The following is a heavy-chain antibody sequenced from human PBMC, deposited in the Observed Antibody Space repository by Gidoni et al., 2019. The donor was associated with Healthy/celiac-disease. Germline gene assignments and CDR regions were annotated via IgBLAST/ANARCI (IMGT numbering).Heavy chain of an antibody. J-gene: IGHJ6*02. V-gene: IGHV3-9*01. CDR2: ISWNSGSI. Sequence: EVQLVESGGGLVQPGRSLRLSCAASGFTFDDYAMHWVRQAPGKGLEWVSGISWNSGSIGYADSVKGRFTISRDNAKNSLYLQMNSLRAEDTALYYCAKDTAEPYYYGMDVWGQGTTVTVSS. CDR1: GFTFDDYA. CDR3: AKDTAEPYYYGMDV.